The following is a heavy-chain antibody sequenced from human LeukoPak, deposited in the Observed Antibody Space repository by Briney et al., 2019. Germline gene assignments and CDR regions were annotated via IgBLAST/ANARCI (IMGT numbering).Heavy chain of an antibody. D-gene: IGHD6-13*01. CDR3: ARGSWYYGY. CDR1: GGSISSGSYY. Sequence: SQTLSLTCTVSGGSISSGSYYWSCIRQPPGKGLEWIGYIYHSGSTYYNPSLKSRVTISVDTSKNQFSLKLSSVTAADTAVYYCARGSWYYGYWGQGTLVTVSS. V-gene: IGHV4-30-2*01. J-gene: IGHJ4*02. CDR2: IYHSGST.